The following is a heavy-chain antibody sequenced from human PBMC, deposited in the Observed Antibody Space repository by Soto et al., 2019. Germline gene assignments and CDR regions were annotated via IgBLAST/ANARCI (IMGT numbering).Heavy chain of an antibody. Sequence: SVKVSCKASGSGFISSGIQWVRQAHGQRLEWIGWIVVASGQTNYAQNFRGRVAITRDTSAATAYIELTGLTSEDTAVYFCSADRPDIGVGWWVWGQGTTVTVSS. J-gene: IGHJ6*02. V-gene: IGHV1-58*02. CDR1: GSGFISSG. CDR2: IVVASGQT. CDR3: SADRPDIGVGWWV. D-gene: IGHD2-15*01.